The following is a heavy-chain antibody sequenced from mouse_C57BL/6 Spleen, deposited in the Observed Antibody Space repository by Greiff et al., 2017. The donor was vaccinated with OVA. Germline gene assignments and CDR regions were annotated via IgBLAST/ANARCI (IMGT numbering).Heavy chain of an antibody. J-gene: IGHJ4*01. D-gene: IGHD2-2*01. V-gene: IGHV1-82*01. CDR2: IYPGDGDT. CDR1: GYAFSSSW. CDR3: AYGYGRDYAMDY. Sequence: LQESGPELVKPGASVKISCKASGYAFSSSWMNWVKQRPGKGLEWIGRIYPGDGDTNYNGKFKGKATLTADKSSSTAYMQLSSLTSEDSAVYFCAYGYGRDYAMDYWGQGTSVTVSS.